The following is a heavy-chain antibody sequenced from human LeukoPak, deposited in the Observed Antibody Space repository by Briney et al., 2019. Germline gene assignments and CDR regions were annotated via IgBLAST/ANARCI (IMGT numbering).Heavy chain of an antibody. D-gene: IGHD2-2*01. Sequence: ASVKVSCKASGYTFTSYDINWLRQATGHGLEWMGGMNPNSGNTGYAQKFQGRVTMTRNTSISTAYMELSSPRSEDTAVYYCARGALNCSSTSCYPVAYYYYYMDVWGKGTTVTVSS. J-gene: IGHJ6*03. CDR2: MNPNSGNT. CDR1: GYTFTSYD. V-gene: IGHV1-8*01. CDR3: ARGALNCSSTSCYPVAYYYYYMDV.